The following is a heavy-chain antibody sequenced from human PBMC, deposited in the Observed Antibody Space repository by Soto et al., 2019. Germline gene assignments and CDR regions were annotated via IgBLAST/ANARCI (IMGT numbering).Heavy chain of an antibody. CDR3: AREGYCSGGSCPNAFDI. D-gene: IGHD2-15*01. CDR2: INPNSGGT. CDR1: GYTFTGYY. V-gene: IGHV1-2*04. J-gene: IGHJ3*02. Sequence: ASVKVCKASGYTFTGYYMHWVRQAPGQGLEWMGWINPNSGGTNYAQKFQGWVTMTRDTSISTAYMELSRLRSDDTAVYYCAREGYCSGGSCPNAFDIWGQGTMVTVSS.